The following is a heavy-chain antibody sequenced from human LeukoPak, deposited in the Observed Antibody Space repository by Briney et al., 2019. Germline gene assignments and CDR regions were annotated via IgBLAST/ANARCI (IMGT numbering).Heavy chain of an antibody. CDR2: IYTSGST. D-gene: IGHD2-8*01. CDR1: GGSISSYY. Sequence: PSETLSLTCTVSGGSISSYYWSWIRQPAGKGLEWIGRIYTSGSTNYNPSLKSRVTMSVDTSKNQFSLKLSSVTAADTAVYYCGGGGWGQGQGGGRLYHYYYYGMDVWGQGTTVTVSS. J-gene: IGHJ6*02. CDR3: GGGGWGQGQGGGRLYHYYYYGMDV. V-gene: IGHV4-4*07.